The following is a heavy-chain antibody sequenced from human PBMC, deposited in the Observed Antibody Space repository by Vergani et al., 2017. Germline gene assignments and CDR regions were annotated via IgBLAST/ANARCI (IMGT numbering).Heavy chain of an antibody. Sequence: QVQLVQSGAEVKKPGASVKVFCKASGYTFTSYDINWVRQATGQGLEWMGWMNPNSGNTGYAQKFQGRVTITRNTSISTAYMELSSLRSEDTSVYYCARDYGWFGELHPYGVDVWSQGSTVTVSS. D-gene: IGHD3-10*01. CDR2: MNPNSGNT. V-gene: IGHV1-8*03. CDR3: ARDYGWFGELHPYGVDV. J-gene: IGHJ6*02. CDR1: GYTFTSYD.